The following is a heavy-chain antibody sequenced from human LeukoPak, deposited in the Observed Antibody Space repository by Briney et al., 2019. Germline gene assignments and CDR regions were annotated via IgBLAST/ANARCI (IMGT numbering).Heavy chain of an antibody. D-gene: IGHD2-2*01. J-gene: IGHJ3*02. CDR2: ISGSGGST. Sequence: GGSLRLSCAASGFTFSSYAMSWVRQAPGKGLEWVSAISGSGGSTYYADFVKGRFTISRDNAKNSLYLQMNSLRAEDTALYYCAKDMRPREYQLLYAFDIWGQGTMVTVSS. CDR3: AKDMRPREYQLLYAFDI. CDR1: GFTFSSYA. V-gene: IGHV3-23*01.